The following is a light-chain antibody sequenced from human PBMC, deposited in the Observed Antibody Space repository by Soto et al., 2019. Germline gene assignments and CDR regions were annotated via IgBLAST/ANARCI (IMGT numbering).Light chain of an antibody. Sequence: DIVMTQSPDSLAVSLGERATINCKSSQSVLYSSNNKNYLAWYQQKPGQPPKLLIYWASTRESGVPDRFSGSGSGTDSTLIISTLQAEDVAVYYCQQYYITPLTSGGGTKVEIK. V-gene: IGKV4-1*01. CDR1: QSVLYSSNNKNY. CDR3: QQYYITPLT. CDR2: WAS. J-gene: IGKJ4*01.